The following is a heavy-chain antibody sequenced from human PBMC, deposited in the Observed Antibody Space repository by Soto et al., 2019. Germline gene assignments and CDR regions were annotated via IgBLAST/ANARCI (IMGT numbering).Heavy chain of an antibody. CDR2: INPKTGDT. J-gene: IGHJ4*02. CDR3: ARGAVAGIDY. D-gene: IGHD6-19*01. CDR1: GYILSAYY. V-gene: IGHV1-2*02. Sequence: ASVKVSCKAFGYILSAYYINWVRQAPGQGLEWMGWINPKTGDTVYAQKFQGRVTMSSDTSISTAYMEVTSMKFDDPAVYFCARGAVAGIDYWGQGTLVTVSS.